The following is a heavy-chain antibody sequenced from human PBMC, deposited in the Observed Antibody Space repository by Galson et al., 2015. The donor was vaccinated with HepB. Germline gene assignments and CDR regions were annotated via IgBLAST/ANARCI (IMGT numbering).Heavy chain of an antibody. CDR3: ARRRHCSGDTCYPEIYGLDV. CDR1: GDTFSTYA. CDR2: IIPIFEIT. D-gene: IGHD2-15*01. V-gene: IGHV1-69*13. Sequence: SVKVSCKASGDTFSTYAINWVRQAPGQGLEWMGTIIPIFEITNYAQKFQGRVTITADESTTTAYMALSSLRSEDTAVYYCARRRHCSGDTCYPEIYGLDVWGQGTTVTVFS. J-gene: IGHJ6*02.